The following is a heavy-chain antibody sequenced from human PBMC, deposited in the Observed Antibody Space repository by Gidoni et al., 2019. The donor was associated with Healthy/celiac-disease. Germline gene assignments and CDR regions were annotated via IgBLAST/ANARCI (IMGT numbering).Heavy chain of an antibody. CDR1: GFIFSNYG. J-gene: IGHJ2*01. CDR3: AVHWGPLCTEYFDV. Sequence: EVQMVVSGGGLVQPGGSLRLSCTASGFIFSNYGFNWVRQAPGKGLEWVPYISSESGTRYYADSVKGRFTISRDNDKKSLDLQMSSLRDEDTAVYYCAVHWGPLCTEYFDVWGRGTLVTVSS. D-gene: IGHD7-27*01. CDR2: ISSESGTR. V-gene: IGHV3-48*02.